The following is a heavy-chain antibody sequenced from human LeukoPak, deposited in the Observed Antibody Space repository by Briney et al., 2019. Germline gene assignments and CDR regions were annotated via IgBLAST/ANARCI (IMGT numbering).Heavy chain of an antibody. CDR3: ARAHRDGYAREAFDI. V-gene: IGHV3-21*01. D-gene: IGHD5-24*01. CDR2: LSSSSSYI. CDR1: GFTFSSYS. Sequence: GGSLRLSCAASGFTFSSYSTNWVRQAPAKGLEWVSSLSSSSSYIYYADSVKGRFTISRDNAKNSLYLQMNSLRAEGTAVYYCARAHRDGYAREAFDIWGQGTMVTVSS. J-gene: IGHJ3*02.